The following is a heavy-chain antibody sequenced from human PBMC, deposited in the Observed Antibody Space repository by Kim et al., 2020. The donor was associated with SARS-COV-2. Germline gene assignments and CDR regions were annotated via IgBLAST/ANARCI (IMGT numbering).Heavy chain of an antibody. Sequence: SVKGRFTISRDNSKNTLYLQMNSLRAEDTAVYYCARWCSGGSCYKPDFDYWGQGSLVTVSS. CDR3: ARWCSGGSCYKPDFDY. V-gene: IGHV3-66*01. J-gene: IGHJ4*02. D-gene: IGHD2-15*01.